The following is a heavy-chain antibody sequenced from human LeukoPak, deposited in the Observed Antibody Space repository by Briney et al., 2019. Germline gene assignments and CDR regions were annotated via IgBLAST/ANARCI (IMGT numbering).Heavy chain of an antibody. Sequence: QSGGSLRLSCAASGFTFTNYGMHWVRQAIGKGLEWVSGIGTAGDTYYPGSVKGRFTISRENAKNSMYLQMDSLRAGDTAVYYCVRLSPYDSSGYYYDYWGQGTLVTVSS. D-gene: IGHD3-22*01. CDR3: VRLSPYDSSGYYYDY. CDR1: GFTFTNYG. V-gene: IGHV3-13*01. CDR2: IGTAGDT. J-gene: IGHJ4*02.